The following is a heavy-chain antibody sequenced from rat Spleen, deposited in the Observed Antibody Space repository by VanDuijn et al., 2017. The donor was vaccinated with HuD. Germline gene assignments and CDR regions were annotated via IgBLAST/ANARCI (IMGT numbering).Heavy chain of an antibody. V-gene: IGHV5-31*01. D-gene: IGHD1-6*01. CDR2: ITHAGGTT. J-gene: IGHJ4*01. CDR3: TREDWVMDV. Sequence: EVQLVESGGGLVQPGRSLKLSCVASGFTFNNYWMTWIRQAPGQGLEWIASITHAGGTTYYPDSVKGRFTVSRDDAKSTLYLQMNSLRSEDTATYYCTREDWVMDVWGQGASVTVSS. CDR1: GFTFNNYW.